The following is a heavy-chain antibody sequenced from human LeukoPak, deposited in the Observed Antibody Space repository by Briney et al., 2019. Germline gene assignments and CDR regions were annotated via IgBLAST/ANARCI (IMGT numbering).Heavy chain of an antibody. CDR1: GYTFTSYN. J-gene: IGHJ4*02. CDR2: INPSGGST. D-gene: IGHD6-13*01. CDR3: ARESSSSWYLPDY. Sequence: GESLKISCKGSGYTFTSYNMHWVRQAPGQGLEWMGIINPSGGSTSYAQKFQGRVTMTRDTSTSTVYMELSSLRSEDTAVYYCARESSSSWYLPDYWGQGTLVTVSS. V-gene: IGHV1-46*01.